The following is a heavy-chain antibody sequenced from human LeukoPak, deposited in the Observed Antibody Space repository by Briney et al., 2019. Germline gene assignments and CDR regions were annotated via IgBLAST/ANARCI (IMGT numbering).Heavy chain of an antibody. V-gene: IGHV4-59*01. CDR1: GGSISSYY. Sequence: PSETLSLTCTVSGGSISSYYWSWIRQPPGKGLGWIWYIYYSGSTNYNPSLKSRVTISVDTSKNQFSLKLSSVTAADTAVYYCARENDYGDFSYWYFDLWGRGTLVTVSS. CDR2: IYYSGST. J-gene: IGHJ2*01. D-gene: IGHD4-17*01. CDR3: ARENDYGDFSYWYFDL.